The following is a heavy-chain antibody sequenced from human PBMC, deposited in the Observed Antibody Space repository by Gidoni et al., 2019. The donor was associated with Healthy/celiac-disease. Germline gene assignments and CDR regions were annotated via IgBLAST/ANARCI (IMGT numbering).Heavy chain of an antibody. CDR2: ISGSGGST. J-gene: IGHJ4*02. CDR1: GFTFSRYA. V-gene: IGHV3-23*01. D-gene: IGHD3-22*01. Sequence: EVQLLESGGGLVQPGGSLRLSCAASGFTFSRYAMSWVRQAPGKGLEWVSAISGSGGSTYYADSVKGRFTISRDNSKNTLYLQMNSLRAEDTAVYYCAKDLREGDYYDSSGYYGLDYWGQGTLVTVSS. CDR3: AKDLREGDYYDSSGYYGLDY.